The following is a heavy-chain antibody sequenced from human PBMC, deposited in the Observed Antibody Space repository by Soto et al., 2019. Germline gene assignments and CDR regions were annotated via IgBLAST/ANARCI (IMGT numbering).Heavy chain of an antibody. Sequence: GGSLRLSCAASGFTFSNAWMNWVRQAPGKGLEWVGRIKSKTDGGTTDYAAPVKGRFTISRDDSKNTLYLQMNSLKTEDTAVYYCTTDPFGLYYYDSSGYPTPMDYWGQGTLVTVSS. V-gene: IGHV3-15*07. D-gene: IGHD3-22*01. CDR1: GFTFSNAW. J-gene: IGHJ4*02. CDR2: IKSKTDGGTT. CDR3: TTDPFGLYYYDSSGYPTPMDY.